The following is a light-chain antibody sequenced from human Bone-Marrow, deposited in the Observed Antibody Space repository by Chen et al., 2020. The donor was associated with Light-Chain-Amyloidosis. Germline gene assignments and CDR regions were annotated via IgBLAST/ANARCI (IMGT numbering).Light chain of an antibody. CDR1: NIGSTS. V-gene: IGLV3-21*02. J-gene: IGLJ3*02. CDR2: DDS. Sequence: SYVLTQPYSVSVAPGQTATIACGGNNIGSTSVHWYQQTPGQAPLLGVYDDSDRPSGIPERLSGSNSGHTATRTISRVEAGDEADYYCQVWDRSSDRPVFGGGTKLTVL. CDR3: QVWDRSSDRPV.